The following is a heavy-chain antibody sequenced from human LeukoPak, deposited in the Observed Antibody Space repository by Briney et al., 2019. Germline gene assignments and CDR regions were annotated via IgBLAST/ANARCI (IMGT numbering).Heavy chain of an antibody. Sequence: PSETLSLTCAVYGGSFSGYYWSWIRQPPGKGLEWIGEINHSGSTNYNPSLKSRVTISVDTSKNQFSLKLSSVTAADTAVYYCARSALAAAGTNLSYYFDYWGQGTLVTVSS. V-gene: IGHV4-34*01. CDR3: ARSALAAAGTNLSYYFDY. CDR2: INHSGST. J-gene: IGHJ4*02. D-gene: IGHD6-13*01. CDR1: GGSFSGYY.